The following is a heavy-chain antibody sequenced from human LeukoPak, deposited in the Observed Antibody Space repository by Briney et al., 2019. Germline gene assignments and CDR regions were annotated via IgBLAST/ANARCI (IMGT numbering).Heavy chain of an antibody. CDR2: IAEDGSNE. CDR1: GFTFSSYG. Sequence: GGSLRLSCAASGFTFSSYGMHCVRQAPGKGLEWVAFIAEDGSNEKYTDSVKGRFTISRDNSNNTLYLRMNSLRAEDTGVYYRAKDRETTSSGTFDYWGQGTLVTVSS. D-gene: IGHD1-1*01. V-gene: IGHV3-30*18. J-gene: IGHJ4*02. CDR3: AKDRETTSSGTFDY.